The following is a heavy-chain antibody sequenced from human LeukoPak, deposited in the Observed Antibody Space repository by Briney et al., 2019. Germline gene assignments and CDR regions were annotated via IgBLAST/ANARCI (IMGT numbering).Heavy chain of an antibody. D-gene: IGHD6-19*01. CDR3: ARDRGSGWPFDY. Sequence: GRSLRLSCAASGFTFSSYAMHWVRQAPGKGLEWVAVISYDGSNKYYADSVKGRFTISRDNSKNTLYLQMNSLRAEDTAVYYCARDRGSGWPFDYWGQGTLVTVSS. CDR2: ISYDGSNK. V-gene: IGHV3-30-3*01. J-gene: IGHJ4*02. CDR1: GFTFSSYA.